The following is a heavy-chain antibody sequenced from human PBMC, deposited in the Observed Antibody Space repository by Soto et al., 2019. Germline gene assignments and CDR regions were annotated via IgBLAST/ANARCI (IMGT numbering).Heavy chain of an antibody. CDR3: ARGRIAAAGRGYYYYYGMDV. J-gene: IGHJ6*02. CDR2: INHSGST. CDR1: GGSFSGYY. Sequence: PSETLSLTCAVYGGSFSGYYWSWIRQPPGKGLEWIGEINHSGSTNYNPSLKSRVTISVDTSKNQFSLKLSSVTAADTAVYYCARGRIAAAGRGYYYYYGMDVWGQGPTVT. V-gene: IGHV4-34*01. D-gene: IGHD6-13*01.